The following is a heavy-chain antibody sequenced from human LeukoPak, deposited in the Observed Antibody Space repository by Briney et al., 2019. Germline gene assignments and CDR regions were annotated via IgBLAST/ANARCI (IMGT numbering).Heavy chain of an antibody. Sequence: PGGSLRLSCAASGFTFSSYNMNWVRQAPGKGLEWVSSNSYSSRATYYADSVKGRFTISRDNVKNSLYLQMDSLRAEDTAVYYCARAYCSSTSCFGWGQGTLVTVSS. V-gene: IGHV3-48*01. D-gene: IGHD2-2*01. CDR3: ARAYCSSTSCFG. CDR2: NSYSSRAT. CDR1: GFTFSSYN. J-gene: IGHJ4*02.